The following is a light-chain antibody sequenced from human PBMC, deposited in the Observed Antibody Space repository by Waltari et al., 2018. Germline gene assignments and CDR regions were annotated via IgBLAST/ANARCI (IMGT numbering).Light chain of an antibody. J-gene: IGLJ3*02. CDR3: QSYDSALSAV. CDR1: ISHIGAGYE. V-gene: IGLV1-40*01. Sequence: QSVLPQPPSVSGGPGQTATISCAGSISHIGAGYEVHWYQELPGAAPQLLIYAYSSRPSGVPDRFYGSKSGTSASLAINGLQPEDEADYYCQSYDSALSAVFGGGTKVTVL. CDR2: AYS.